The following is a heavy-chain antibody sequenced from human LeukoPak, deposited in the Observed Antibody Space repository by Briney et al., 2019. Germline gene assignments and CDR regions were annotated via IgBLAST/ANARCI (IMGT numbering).Heavy chain of an antibody. V-gene: IGHV4-59*12. CDR3: ARLGYCSSTSCSGYYYMDV. CDR2: IYYSGST. J-gene: IGHJ6*03. D-gene: IGHD2-2*01. CDR1: GGSISSYY. Sequence: SETLSLTCTVSGGSISSYYWSWIRQPPGKGLEWIGYIYYSGSTNYNPSLKSRVTISVDTSKNQFSLKLSSVTAADTAVYYCARLGYCSSTSCSGYYYMDVWGKGTTVTISS.